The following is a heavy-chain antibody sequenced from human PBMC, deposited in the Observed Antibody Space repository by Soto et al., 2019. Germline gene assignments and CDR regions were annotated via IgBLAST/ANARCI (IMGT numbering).Heavy chain of an antibody. V-gene: IGHV3-48*01. CDR2: ISSSSSTI. CDR3: ARAGYFDWLGGYFDY. Sequence: GGSLRLSCAASGFTFSSYWMHWVRQAPGKGLEWVSYISSSSSTIYYADSVKGRFTISRDNAKNSLYLQMNSLRAEDTAVYYCARAGYFDWLGGYFDYWGQGTLVTVSS. CDR1: GFTFSSYW. D-gene: IGHD3-9*01. J-gene: IGHJ4*02.